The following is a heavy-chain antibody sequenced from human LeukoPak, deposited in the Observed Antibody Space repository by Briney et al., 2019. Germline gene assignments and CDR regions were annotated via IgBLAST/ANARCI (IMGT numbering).Heavy chain of an antibody. Sequence: QTGGSLRLSCAASGFTFSSYGMHWVRQAPGKGLEWVAVISYDGSNKYYADSVKGRFTISRDNSKNTLYLQMNSLRAEDTAVYYCARELDYVWGSYRYTGGPFDYWGQGTLVTVSS. CDR2: ISYDGSNK. CDR3: ARELDYVWGSYRYTGGPFDY. V-gene: IGHV3-30*03. J-gene: IGHJ4*02. D-gene: IGHD3-16*02. CDR1: GFTFSSYG.